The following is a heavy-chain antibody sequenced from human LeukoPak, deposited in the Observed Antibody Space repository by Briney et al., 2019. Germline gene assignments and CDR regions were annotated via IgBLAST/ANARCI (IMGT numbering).Heavy chain of an antibody. V-gene: IGHV3-48*01. CDR2: ISKTSSSI. Sequence: PGESLKISCAASGFTFSTYNMNWVRQAPGKGLEWVSYISKTSSSIYYADSVKGRFTISRDNAKNSLYLQMNSLRAEDTAVYYCASSGDYYMGYWGQGTLVTVSS. CDR3: ASSGDYYMGY. J-gene: IGHJ4*02. D-gene: IGHD1-26*01. CDR1: GFTFSTYN.